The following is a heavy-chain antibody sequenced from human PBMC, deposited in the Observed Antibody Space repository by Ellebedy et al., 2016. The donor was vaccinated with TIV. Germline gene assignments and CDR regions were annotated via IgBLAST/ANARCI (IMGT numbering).Heavy chain of an antibody. V-gene: IGHV4-34*01. J-gene: IGHJ4*02. CDR1: GGSFSGYY. Sequence: SETLSLTXAVYGGSFSGYYWSWIRQPPGKGLEWIGEINHSGSTNYNASLRSRVTISVDTSKNQFSLKLTSLTAADTAVYYCARGDIAAANAPLDFWGQGSLVTVSS. D-gene: IGHD6-13*01. CDR2: INHSGST. CDR3: ARGDIAAANAPLDF.